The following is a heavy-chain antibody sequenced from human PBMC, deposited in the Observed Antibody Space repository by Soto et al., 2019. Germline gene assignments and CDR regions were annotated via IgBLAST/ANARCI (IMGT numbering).Heavy chain of an antibody. CDR2: ISFDGSNK. Sequence: QMQLVESGGGVVQPGESLRLSCAASGFTFNYYPMHWVRQTPGKGLEWVAAISFDGSNKYYADSVKGRFTISRDNSKNMLYLQMNSLRAEDAAVYYCARLPGALVAVLYIYPLDGREAMSDVDVWGQGTTVSVSS. CDR3: ARLPGALVAVLYIYPLDGREAMSDVDV. CDR1: GFTFNYYP. D-gene: IGHD6-19*01. V-gene: IGHV3-30-3*01. J-gene: IGHJ6*02.